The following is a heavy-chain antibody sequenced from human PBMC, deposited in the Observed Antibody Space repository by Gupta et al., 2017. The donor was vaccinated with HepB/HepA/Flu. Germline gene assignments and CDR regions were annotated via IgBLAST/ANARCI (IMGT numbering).Heavy chain of an antibody. D-gene: IGHD2-15*01. J-gene: IGHJ6*02. CDR2: ITTSGGST. V-gene: IGHV3-23*01. Sequence: EVQPLESGGGLVQPGGSLRLSCAASGFTFTNYIVSWVRHAPGKGLEWVSAITTSGGSTFYADSVRGRFTISRDNSKNTLYMQMNSLRAEDTAVYYCAKAVVSVVVSFYYYYAMDVWGQGTTVTVSS. CDR1: GFTFTNYI. CDR3: AKAVVSVVVSFYYYYAMDV.